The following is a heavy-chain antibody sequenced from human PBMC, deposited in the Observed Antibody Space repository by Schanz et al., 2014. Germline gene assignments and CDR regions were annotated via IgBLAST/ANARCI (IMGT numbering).Heavy chain of an antibody. CDR1: EYSFTSYS. D-gene: IGHD5-12*01. CDR3: ARGIGGYGANNYFDY. V-gene: IGHV1-3*04. CDR2: INTGSGDT. Sequence: QVHLVQSGAEVKRPGASVKVSCKASEYSFTSYSMHRVRQAPGQRLEWMGWINTGSGDTKYSQNFQGRVTITRDTSASTAYMELSSLRSEDTAVYSCARGIGGYGANNYFDYWGQGTLXTVSS. J-gene: IGHJ4*02.